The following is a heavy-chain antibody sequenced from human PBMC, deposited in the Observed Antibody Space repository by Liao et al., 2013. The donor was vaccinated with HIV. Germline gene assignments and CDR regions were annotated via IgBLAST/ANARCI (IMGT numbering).Heavy chain of an antibody. CDR1: GDSISSSSPY. J-gene: IGHJ1*01. CDR3: ARDYREYCSSTSCYGRAYFQH. CDR2: IYYSGTT. V-gene: IGHV4-39*07. D-gene: IGHD2-2*01. Sequence: QVQLQQWGPGLVKPSETLSLTCTVSGDSISSSSPYWGWIRQPPGKGLEWIGSIYYSGTTYYNPSLNSRVTISVDTSKNQFSLKLTSVTAADTAVYYCARDYREYCSSTSCYGRAYFQHWGQGTLVTVSS.